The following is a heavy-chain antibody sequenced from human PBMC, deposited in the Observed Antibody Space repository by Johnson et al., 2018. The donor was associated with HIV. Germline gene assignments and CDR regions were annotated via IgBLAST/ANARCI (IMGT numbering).Heavy chain of an antibody. J-gene: IGHJ3*02. D-gene: IGHD6-19*01. Sequence: EVQLVESGGGVVQPGRSLRLSCAASGFTFSSYAMHWVRQAPGKGLDWVSTISGSGGSTYSADSVKGRFTISRDNSENTLYLQMNSLRAEDTAVYYYAKGGGSGWSDAFDIWGQGTMVTVSS. CDR2: ISGSGGST. V-gene: IGHV3-23*04. CDR1: GFTFSSYA. CDR3: AKGGGSGWSDAFDI.